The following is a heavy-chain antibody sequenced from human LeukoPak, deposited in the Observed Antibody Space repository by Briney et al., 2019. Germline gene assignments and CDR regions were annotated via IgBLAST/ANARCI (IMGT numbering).Heavy chain of an antibody. J-gene: IGHJ4*02. Sequence: GGSLRLSCAASGFTFSGYAMSWVRQAPGKGLEWVSAISGSGGSTYYADSVKGRFTISRDNSKNTLYLQMNSLRAEDTAVYYCAKMYYDFWSGYYAPFDYWGQGTLVTVSS. D-gene: IGHD3-3*01. CDR3: AKMYYDFWSGYYAPFDY. CDR1: GFTFSGYA. V-gene: IGHV3-23*01. CDR2: ISGSGGST.